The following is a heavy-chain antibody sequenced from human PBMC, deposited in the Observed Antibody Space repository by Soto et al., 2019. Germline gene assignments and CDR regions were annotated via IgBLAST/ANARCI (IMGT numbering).Heavy chain of an antibody. D-gene: IGHD2-21*02. V-gene: IGHV4-4*07. CDR2: IYTSGST. Sequence: TLSLTCTFSGGSIISYYWSWILQPAGKGLEWIGRIYTSGSTNYNPSLKSRVTMSVDTSRNQFSLKLSSVTAADTAVYYCAREVECWLLNYGMDVCVQGNTVTV. J-gene: IGHJ6*02. CDR1: GGSIISYY. CDR3: AREVECWLLNYGMDV.